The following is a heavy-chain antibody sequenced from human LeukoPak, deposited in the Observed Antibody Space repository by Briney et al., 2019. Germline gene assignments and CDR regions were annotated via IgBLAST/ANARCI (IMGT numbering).Heavy chain of an antibody. Sequence: GGSLRLSCAASGFTFSSYAMHWVRQAPGKGLEWVAVISYDGSNKYYADSVKGRFTISRDNSKNTLYLQMNSLRAEDTAVYYCARDRISATTRLLDYWGQGTLVTVSS. CDR1: GFTFSSYA. CDR3: ARDRISATTRLLDY. D-gene: IGHD1-26*01. V-gene: IGHV3-30*01. CDR2: ISYDGSNK. J-gene: IGHJ4*02.